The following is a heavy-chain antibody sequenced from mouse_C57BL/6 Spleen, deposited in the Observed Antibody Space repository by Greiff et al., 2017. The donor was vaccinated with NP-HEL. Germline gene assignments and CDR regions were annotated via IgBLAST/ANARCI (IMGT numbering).Heavy chain of an antibody. J-gene: IGHJ4*01. V-gene: IGHV1-63*01. CDR3: ARNHYDYDNYAMDY. Sequence: QVQLQQSGAELVRPGTSVKMSCKASGYTFTNYWIGWAKQRPGHGLEWIGDIYPGGGYTNYNEKFKGKATLTADKSSSTAYMQFSSLTSEDSAIYYCARNHYDYDNYAMDYWGQGTSVTVSS. D-gene: IGHD2-4*01. CDR1: GYTFTNYW. CDR2: IYPGGGYT.